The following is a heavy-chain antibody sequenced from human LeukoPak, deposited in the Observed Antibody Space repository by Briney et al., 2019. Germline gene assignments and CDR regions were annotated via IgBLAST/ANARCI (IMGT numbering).Heavy chain of an antibody. J-gene: IGHJ4*02. CDR2: ISGSGGST. V-gene: IGHV3-23*01. D-gene: IGHD2-2*01. CDR1: GFTFSSYA. Sequence: GGSLRLFCAASGFTFSSYAMSWVRQAPGKGLEWVSAISGSGGSTYYADSVKGRFTISRDNSKNTLYLQMNSLRAEDTAVYYCAKGGNFGRIVVVPAATAPYDYWGQGTLVTVSS. CDR3: AKGGNFGRIVVVPAATAPYDY.